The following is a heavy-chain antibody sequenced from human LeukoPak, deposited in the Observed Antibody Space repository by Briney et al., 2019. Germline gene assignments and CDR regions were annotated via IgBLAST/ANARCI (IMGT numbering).Heavy chain of an antibody. CDR1: GGSISSGGYS. V-gene: IGHV4-30-2*01. J-gene: IGHJ2*01. D-gene: IGHD6-13*01. CDR3: ARYSSTWPYWYFDL. Sequence: SETLSLTCAVSGGSISSGGYSWSWIRQPPGKGLEWIGYIYHSGSTYYNPSLKSRVTISVDRSKNQFSLKLTSVTAADTAVYYCARYSSTWPYWYFDLWGRGPLVTVSS. CDR2: IYHSGST.